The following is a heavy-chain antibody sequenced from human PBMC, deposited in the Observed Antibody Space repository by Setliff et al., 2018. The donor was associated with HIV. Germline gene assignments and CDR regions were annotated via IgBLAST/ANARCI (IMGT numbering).Heavy chain of an antibody. CDR1: GYSFSNYA. CDR3: ARAGYLLHYFDS. Sequence: GASVKVSCKASGYSFSNYAIHWVRQAPGQGLEWMGWINGGNAITKFSQKFQGRVTLTRDTSASTAYMELSSPRSEDTAVYYCARAGYLLHYFDSWGQGTLVTVSS. D-gene: IGHD1-26*01. J-gene: IGHJ4*02. CDR2: INGGNAIT. V-gene: IGHV1-3*01.